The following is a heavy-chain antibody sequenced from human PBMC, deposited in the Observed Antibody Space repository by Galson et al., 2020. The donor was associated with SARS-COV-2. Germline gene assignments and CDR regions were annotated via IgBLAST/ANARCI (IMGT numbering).Heavy chain of an antibody. Sequence: ASVKVSCKASGYSFTDHYLHRVRQAPGQGLEWTGWINPDSGGTHYAQKFQGRVTMTRDTSIRTAYMELTRLTSDDTGVYYCAREWEYGAFDIWGQGTVVTVSS. D-gene: IGHD1-26*01. CDR3: AREWEYGAFDI. CDR2: INPDSGGT. V-gene: IGHV1-2*02. CDR1: GYSFTDHY. J-gene: IGHJ3*02.